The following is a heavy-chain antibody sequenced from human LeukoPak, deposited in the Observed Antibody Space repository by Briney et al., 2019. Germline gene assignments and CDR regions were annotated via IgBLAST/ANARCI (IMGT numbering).Heavy chain of an antibody. CDR1: GFTFKSYD. Sequence: GGSLRLSCAASGFTFKSYDMSWVRQAPGKGLEGVSTISGSGGSIHCADSVKGRFTICRDNSKNTLYLQMNSLRAEDSAVYYCAKATYKPRSISMLRVVSQGVVGASDYWGQGTLVTVSS. V-gene: IGHV3-23*01. CDR3: AKATYKPRSISMLRVVSQGVVGASDY. CDR2: ISGSGGSI. J-gene: IGHJ4*02. D-gene: IGHD3-10*01.